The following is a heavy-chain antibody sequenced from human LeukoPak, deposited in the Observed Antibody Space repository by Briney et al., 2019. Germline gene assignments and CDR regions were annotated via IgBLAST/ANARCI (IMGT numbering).Heavy chain of an antibody. CDR1: GYSISSGYY. V-gene: IGHV4-38-2*02. J-gene: IGHJ6*03. CDR3: ARGLRIAAIYYYYMDV. D-gene: IGHD6-13*01. Sequence: SETLSLTCTVSGYSISSGYYWGWIRQPPGKGLEWIGSIYHSGSTYYNPSLKSRVTISVDTSKNQFSLKLSSVTAADTAVYYCARGLRIAAIYYYYMDVWGKGTTVTVSS. CDR2: IYHSGST.